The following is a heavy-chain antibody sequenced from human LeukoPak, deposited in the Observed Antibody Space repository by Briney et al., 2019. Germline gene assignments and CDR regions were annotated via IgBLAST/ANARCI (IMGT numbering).Heavy chain of an antibody. Sequence: SETLSLTCTVSGGSISSYYWSWIRQPPGKGLEWIGYIYYSGSTNYNPSLKSRVTISVDTSKNQFSLKLSSATAADTAVYYCAREGLSGEADYWGQGTLVTVSS. CDR1: GGSISSYY. V-gene: IGHV4-59*01. CDR2: IYYSGST. D-gene: IGHD4-17*01. J-gene: IGHJ4*02. CDR3: AREGLSGEADY.